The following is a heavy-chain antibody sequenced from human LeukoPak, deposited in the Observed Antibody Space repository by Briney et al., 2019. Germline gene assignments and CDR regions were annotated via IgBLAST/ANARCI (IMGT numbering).Heavy chain of an antibody. CDR1: GDXITTSSYY. Sequence: SETLSLTCTVSGDXITTSSYYWGWIRQPPGKGLQWIGNIYYSGSTYYNPSLKSRVTISVDTSKNQFSLWLSSVTAADTTVYYCARLETYDSTLDYWGQGTLVTVSS. CDR2: IYYSGST. J-gene: IGHJ4*02. D-gene: IGHD3-22*01. CDR3: ARLETYDSTLDY. V-gene: IGHV4-39*01.